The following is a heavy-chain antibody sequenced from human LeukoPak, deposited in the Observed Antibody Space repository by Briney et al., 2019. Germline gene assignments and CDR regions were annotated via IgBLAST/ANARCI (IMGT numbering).Heavy chain of an antibody. J-gene: IGHJ5*02. D-gene: IGHD3-22*01. CDR2: INPNSGGR. Sequence: AAVKVCCKAAGYTFTVYYIHLVRQAPGQGLEWMGWINPNSGGRNYAQKVQVRVSMTRDTSISTAYMELSRLRSDDTAVYSWAKHALMWLLQGWFDPWGQGTLVTVSS. V-gene: IGHV1-2*02. CDR3: AKHALMWLLQGWFDP. CDR1: GYTFTVYY.